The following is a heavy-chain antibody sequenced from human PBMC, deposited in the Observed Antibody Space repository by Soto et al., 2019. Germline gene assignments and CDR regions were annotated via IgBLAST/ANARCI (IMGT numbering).Heavy chain of an antibody. J-gene: IGHJ4*02. CDR3: AKGQWLVLDY. V-gene: IGHV3-30-3*01. CDR2: ISYDGS. CDR1: GFTFSDYA. Sequence: HPGGSLRLSCAASGFTFSDYAMHWVRQAPGKGLEWVAVISYDGSNYADSVKGRFTISRDNSKNTLFLQMNSLRPEDTAVYFCAKGQWLVLDYWGQGTLVTVS. D-gene: IGHD6-19*01.